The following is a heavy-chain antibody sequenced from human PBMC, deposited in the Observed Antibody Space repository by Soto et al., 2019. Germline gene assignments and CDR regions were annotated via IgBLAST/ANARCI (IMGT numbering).Heavy chain of an antibody. J-gene: IGHJ4*02. D-gene: IGHD1-26*01. Sequence: QVQLQESGPGLVKPPQTLSLTCTVSGGSISSGGYYWSWIRQHPGKGLEWIGYIYYSGSTYYNPSLKSRVTISVDTSKNQFSLKLSSVTAADTAVYYCARGYSGSRTSWYFDYWGQGTLVTVSS. CDR1: GGSISSGGYY. CDR3: ARGYSGSRTSWYFDY. V-gene: IGHV4-31*03. CDR2: IYYSGST.